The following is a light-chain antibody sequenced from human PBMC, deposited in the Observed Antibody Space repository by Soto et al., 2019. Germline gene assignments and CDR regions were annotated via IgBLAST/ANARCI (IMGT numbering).Light chain of an antibody. CDR3: QQSYSSPRT. CDR1: QRVSSN. CDR2: GAS. Sequence: EIVMTQSPATLSVSPGERATLSCRASQRVSSNLAWYQQKPGQAPRLLIYGASTRATGIPARFSGSGSETEFTLTISSLQSEDFAVYYCQQSYSSPRTFGQGTKLEIK. J-gene: IGKJ2*01. V-gene: IGKV3-15*01.